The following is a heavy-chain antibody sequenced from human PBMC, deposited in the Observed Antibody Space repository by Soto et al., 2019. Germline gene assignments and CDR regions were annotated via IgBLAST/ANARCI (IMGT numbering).Heavy chain of an antibody. J-gene: IGHJ6*02. D-gene: IGHD6-19*01. CDR2: IRRKANSYTT. CDR1: GLIFSDYH. CDR3: AMLGGWSGGSSGMDV. Sequence: EVQLVESGGGLVQPGGSKRLSCAASGLIFSDYHMDWVRQAPGKGLEWVGRIRRKANSYTTEYAASVKGRFTISRDDSKNSLYLQMNSLKSEDTAVYYCAMLGGWSGGSSGMDVWGQGTPVTVSS. V-gene: IGHV3-72*01.